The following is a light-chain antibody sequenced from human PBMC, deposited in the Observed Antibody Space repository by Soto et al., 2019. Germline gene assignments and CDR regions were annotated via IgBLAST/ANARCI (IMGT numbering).Light chain of an antibody. CDR2: GAS. CDR3: QQYDNSPTWT. V-gene: IGKV3-20*01. Sequence: EIVLTQSPGTLSLSPGERATLSCRASQSVSSSSLAWYQQKPGQAPRLLIYGASSRATGIPDRFSGSGSGTYFTLTISRLEPEDFAVYYCQQYDNSPTWTFGQGTKVEIK. J-gene: IGKJ1*01. CDR1: QSVSSSS.